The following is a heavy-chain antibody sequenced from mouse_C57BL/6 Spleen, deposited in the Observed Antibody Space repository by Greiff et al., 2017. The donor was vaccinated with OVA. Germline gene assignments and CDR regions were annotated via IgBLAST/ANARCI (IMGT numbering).Heavy chain of an antibody. CDR1: GYTFTDYE. V-gene: IGHV1-15*01. CDR3: TSIYYDYDKAY. CDR2: IDPETGGT. D-gene: IGHD2-4*01. J-gene: IGHJ3*01. Sequence: QVQLKQSGAELVRPGASVTLSCKASGYTFTDYEMHWVKQTPVHGLEWIGAIDPETGGTAYNQKFKGKAILTADKSSSTAYMELRSLTSEDSAVYYCTSIYYDYDKAYWGQGTLVTVSA.